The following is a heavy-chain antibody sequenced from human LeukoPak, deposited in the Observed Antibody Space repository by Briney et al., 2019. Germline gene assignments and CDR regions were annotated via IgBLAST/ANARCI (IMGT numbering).Heavy chain of an antibody. CDR2: ISDDGSNK. V-gene: IGHV3-30-3*01. D-gene: IGHD5-24*01. J-gene: IGHJ4*02. CDR3: ARDSPPMARYVYFDY. Sequence: GGSLRLSCAASGFTFSTYAIHWGRQAPGKGLEWVAFISDDGSNKYYADSVKGRFTISRDNSKNTLYLQMNSLRAEDTAVYYCARDSPPMARYVYFDYWGQGTLVTVSS. CDR1: GFTFSTYA.